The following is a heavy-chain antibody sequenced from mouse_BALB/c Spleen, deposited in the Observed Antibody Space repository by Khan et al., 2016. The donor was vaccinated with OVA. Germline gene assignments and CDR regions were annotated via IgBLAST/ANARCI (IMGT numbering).Heavy chain of an antibody. Sequence: VQLQQSGAELVRPGASVKLSCTASGFNIKDTYMHWVKQRPEQGLEWIGRIDPANGNTKYDPKLQGKATITADTSSNTAYLHLSSLTSEDTAVYSCDYSFLHYAMDYWGQGTSVTVSS. CDR1: GFNIKDTY. CDR3: DYSFLHYAMDY. D-gene: IGHD1-1*01. J-gene: IGHJ4*01. CDR2: IDPANGNT. V-gene: IGHV14-3*02.